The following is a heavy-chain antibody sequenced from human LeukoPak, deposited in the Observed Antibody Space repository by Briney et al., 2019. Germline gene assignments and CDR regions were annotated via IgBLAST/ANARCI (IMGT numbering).Heavy chain of an antibody. CDR1: GYTFTGYY. V-gene: IGHV1-2*02. J-gene: IGHJ4*02. D-gene: IGHD3-22*01. CDR2: INPNSGGT. Sequence: EASVKVSCKASGYTFTGYYMHWVRQAPGQGLEWMGWINPNSGGTNYAQKFQGRVTMTRDTSISTAYMELSRLRSDDTAVYYCARDNYYDSSGPTLGYWGQGTLVTVSS. CDR3: ARDNYYDSSGPTLGY.